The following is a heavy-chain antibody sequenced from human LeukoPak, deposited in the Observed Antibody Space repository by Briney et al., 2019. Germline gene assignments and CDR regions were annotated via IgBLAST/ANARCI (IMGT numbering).Heavy chain of an antibody. CDR1: GVYISSSNSY. Sequence: PSETLSLTCTVSGVYISSSNSYWGWIRQPPGKGLEWIGSIYYTGNTYYNASLKSRVTISIDTSKNQISLRPTSVTATDTAMYCCARQTGSGLFTLPGGQGTLVTVSS. CDR2: IYYTGNT. D-gene: IGHD3/OR15-3a*01. V-gene: IGHV4-39*01. CDR3: ARQTGSGLFTLP. J-gene: IGHJ4*02.